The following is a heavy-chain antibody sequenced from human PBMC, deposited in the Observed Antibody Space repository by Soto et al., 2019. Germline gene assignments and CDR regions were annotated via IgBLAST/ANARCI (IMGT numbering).Heavy chain of an antibody. J-gene: IGHJ4*02. V-gene: IGHV4-4*07. CDR3: AMTVIAPSPYLDH. CDR2: IYTPGAT. Sequence: QVQLQESGPGLVKPSETLSLTCSVSGDSISRKYWSWLRQPAGGGLEWIGRIYTPGATNYNSSLKSRFSMSVDTSKNQFSLRLTSVTAADTAVYFCAMTVIAPSPYLDHWGQRLLVTVSS. CDR1: GDSISRKY. D-gene: IGHD4-17*01.